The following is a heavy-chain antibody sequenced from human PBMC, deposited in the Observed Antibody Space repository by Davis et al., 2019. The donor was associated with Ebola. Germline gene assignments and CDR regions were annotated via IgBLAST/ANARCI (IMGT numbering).Heavy chain of an antibody. J-gene: IGHJ4*02. D-gene: IGHD3-10*01. V-gene: IGHV3-23*01. CDR1: GFTFNNYA. Sequence: GESLKICCATSGFTFNNYAMTWVRQAPGKGLEWVSVVKSDSNTYYAGSVKGRFTVSRDNSKNTLHLQMNGLRAEDTAVYYCAAEGRSSRPGYWGQGTLVTVSS. CDR3: AAEGRSSRPGY. CDR2: VKSDSNT.